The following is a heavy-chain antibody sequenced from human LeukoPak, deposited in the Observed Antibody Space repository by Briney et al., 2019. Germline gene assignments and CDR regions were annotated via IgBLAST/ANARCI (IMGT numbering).Heavy chain of an antibody. CDR1: GYTFTNYV. CDR3: ARDSSLCSGYSGPDY. CDR2: ISTYNGNT. V-gene: IGHV1-18*01. J-gene: IGHJ4*02. D-gene: IGHD3-3*01. Sequence: GASVKVSCKACGYTFTNYVITWVRQAPGQGREWMGWISTYNGNTNHAQKLQGSVTMTTDTSTTTACMELRSLRSDDTAVYYCARDSSLCSGYSGPDYWGLGTLVTVSS.